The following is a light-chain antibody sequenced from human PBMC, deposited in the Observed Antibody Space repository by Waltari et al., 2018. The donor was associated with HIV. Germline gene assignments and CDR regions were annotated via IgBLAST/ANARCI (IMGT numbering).Light chain of an antibody. V-gene: IGKV1-27*01. CDR1: QGISNY. J-gene: IGKJ1*01. Sequence: DIQMTQSPSSLSASVGARVTITCRASQGISNYLAWYQQKPGKVPELVIYAASTLQSGVPSRFSGSGSGTDFTLTISSLQPEDVATYYCLKYNSAPWTFGQGTKVEIK. CDR3: LKYNSAPWT. CDR2: AAS.